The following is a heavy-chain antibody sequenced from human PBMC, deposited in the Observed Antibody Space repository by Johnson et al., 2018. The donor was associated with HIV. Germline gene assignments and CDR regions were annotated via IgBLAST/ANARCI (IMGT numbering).Heavy chain of an antibody. V-gene: IGHV3-15*01. Sequence: EVQLLESGGGLVKPGGSLRLSCAASGFTFSNAWMSWVRQAPGKGLEWVGLIKSKTDGGTTDYAAPVKGRFTISRDDSKNTLYLQMNSLKTEDTAVYYCARVRGLGYCSSTNCWGDAFDIWGQGTMVTVSS. CDR1: GFTFSNAW. J-gene: IGHJ3*02. CDR3: ARVRGLGYCSSTNCWGDAFDI. CDR2: IKSKTDGGTT. D-gene: IGHD2-2*01.